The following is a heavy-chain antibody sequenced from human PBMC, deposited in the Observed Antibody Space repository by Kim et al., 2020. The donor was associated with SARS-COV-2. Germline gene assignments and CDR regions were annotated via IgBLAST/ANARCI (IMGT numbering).Heavy chain of an antibody. CDR3: ARDWGHTPPNWFGP. J-gene: IGHJ5*02. Sequence: SETLSLTCSVSGDSISSSRVSWGWIRQPPRKGLEWLGSVSYSGNTYYSPSLESRVSISVDTSKNQFSLKLTSVTAADTAIYYCARDWGHTPPNWFGPWGLGARVTVSS. CDR2: VSYSGNT. CDR1: GDSISSSRVS. V-gene: IGHV4-39*07. D-gene: IGHD3-16*01.